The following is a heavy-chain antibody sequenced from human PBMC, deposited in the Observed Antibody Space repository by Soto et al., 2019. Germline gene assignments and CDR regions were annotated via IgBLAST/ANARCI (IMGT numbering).Heavy chain of an antibody. D-gene: IGHD2-21*02. J-gene: IGHJ4*02. Sequence: QVQLQESGPGLVKPSETLSLTCTVSGDSRSGYYWSWIRQSPGRIRERIGSIFHSGTTNYNPSLKSRLSMSVDASKSQFSLRVTSVTAADTAIYYCARLSFGDQGNYWGQGTLVTVSS. V-gene: IGHV4-59*01. CDR3: ARLSFGDQGNY. CDR1: GDSRSGYY. CDR2: IFHSGTT.